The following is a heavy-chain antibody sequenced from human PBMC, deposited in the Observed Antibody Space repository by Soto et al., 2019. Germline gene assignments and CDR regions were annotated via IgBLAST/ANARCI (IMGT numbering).Heavy chain of an antibody. CDR1: GFTFSSYA. D-gene: IGHD2-8*01. V-gene: IGHV3-23*01. Sequence: GSLRLSCAASGFTFSSYAMSWVRQAPGKGLEWVSAISGSGGSGSTYYADSVKGRFTISRDNSKNTLYLQMNSLRAEDTAVYYCAKDRYCTNGVCYIPFDYWGQGTLITVSS. CDR3: AKDRYCTNGVCYIPFDY. J-gene: IGHJ4*02. CDR2: ISGSGGSGST.